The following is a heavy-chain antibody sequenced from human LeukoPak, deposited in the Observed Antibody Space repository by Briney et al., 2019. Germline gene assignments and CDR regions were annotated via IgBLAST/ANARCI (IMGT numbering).Heavy chain of an antibody. Sequence: GESLKISCKGSGYSFTSYWIGWVRQMPGKGLEWIGIIYPGDSDTRYSPSFQGQVTISADKSISTAYLQWSSLKASDTAMYYCARRHYYDSSGYRDAFDIWGQGTMVTVSS. D-gene: IGHD3-22*01. J-gene: IGHJ3*02. CDR3: ARRHYYDSSGYRDAFDI. CDR2: IYPGDSDT. CDR1: GYSFTSYW. V-gene: IGHV5-51*01.